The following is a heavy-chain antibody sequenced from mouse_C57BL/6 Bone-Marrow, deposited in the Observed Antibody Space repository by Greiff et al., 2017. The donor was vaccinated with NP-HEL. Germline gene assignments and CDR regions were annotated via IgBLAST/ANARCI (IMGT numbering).Heavy chain of an antibody. CDR2: ISSGGSYT. D-gene: IGHD1-1*01. CDR3: ARYYYGSSYYFDY. CDR1: GFTFSSYG. V-gene: IGHV5-6*01. J-gene: IGHJ2*01. Sequence: EVQVVESGGDLVKPGGSLKLSCAASGFTFSSYGMSWVRQTPDKRLEWVATISSGGSYTYYPDSVKGRFTISRDNAKNTLYLQMSSLKSEDTAMYYCARYYYGSSYYFDYWGQGTTLTVSS.